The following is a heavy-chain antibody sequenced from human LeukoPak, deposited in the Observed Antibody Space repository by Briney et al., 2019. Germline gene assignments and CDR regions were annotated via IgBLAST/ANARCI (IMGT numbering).Heavy chain of an antibody. J-gene: IGHJ6*02. CDR3: ARVGIVGATTSYYYYGMDV. V-gene: IGHV1-2*02. D-gene: IGHD1-26*01. CDR2: INPNSGGT. CDR1: GYTFTGYY. Sequence: GASVKVSCKASGYTFTGYYMHWVRQAPGQGLVWVGWINPNSGGTNYAQKFQGRVTMSRDTSISTAYRELSRLRSDDTAVYYCARVGIVGATTSYYYYGMDVWGQGTTVTVSS.